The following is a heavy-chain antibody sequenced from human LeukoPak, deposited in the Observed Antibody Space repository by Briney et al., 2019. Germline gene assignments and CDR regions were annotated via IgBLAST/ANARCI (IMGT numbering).Heavy chain of an antibody. J-gene: IGHJ4*02. D-gene: IGHD6-13*01. V-gene: IGHV3-30-3*01. CDR2: ISYDGSNK. Sequence: HPGGSLRLSCAASGFTFSTYTMHWVRQAPGEGLEWVVVISYDGSNKHYADSVKGRFTISRDNSKNTLYLQMNSLRADDTAVYYCARDSYTSSWYDFDYWGQGTLVTVSS. CDR3: ARDSYTSSWYDFDY. CDR1: GFTFSTYT.